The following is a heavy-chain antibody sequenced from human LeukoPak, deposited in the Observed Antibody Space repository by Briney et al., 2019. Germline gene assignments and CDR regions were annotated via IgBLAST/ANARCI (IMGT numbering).Heavy chain of an antibody. CDR3: ARQGYGGNPQGAADY. V-gene: IGHV1-18*01. D-gene: IGHD4-23*01. Sequence: ASVKVSCKASGYTFINYDFSWVRQAPGQGPEWMGWISTYNGNTNYAQELQGRVTMTTDTSTSTAYMELRSLRSDDTAVYYCARQGYGGNPQGAADYWGQGTLVTVSS. J-gene: IGHJ4*02. CDR1: GYTFINYD. CDR2: ISTYNGNT.